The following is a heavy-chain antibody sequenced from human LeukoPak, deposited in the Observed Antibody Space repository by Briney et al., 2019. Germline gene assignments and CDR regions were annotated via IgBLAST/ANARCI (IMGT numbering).Heavy chain of an antibody. J-gene: IGHJ4*02. CDR2: ISYDGSNK. Sequence: GSLRLSCAASGFTFSSYGTHWVRQAPGKGLEWVAVISYDGSNKYYADSVKGRFTISRDNSKNTLYLQMNSLRAEDTAVYYCAKGGYSYGSFDYWGQGTLVTVSS. D-gene: IGHD5-18*01. CDR3: AKGGYSYGSFDY. V-gene: IGHV3-30*18. CDR1: GFTFSSYG.